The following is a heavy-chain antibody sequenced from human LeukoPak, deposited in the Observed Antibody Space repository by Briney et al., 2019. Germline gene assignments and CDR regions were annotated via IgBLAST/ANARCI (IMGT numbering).Heavy chain of an antibody. Sequence: SETLSLTCAVYGGSFSGYYWSWIRQPPGKGLEWIGEINHSGSTNYNPSLKSRVTISVDTSKNQFSLKLSSVTAADTAVYYCARFSSGYYYGAFDIWGQGTMVTVSS. J-gene: IGHJ3*02. CDR2: INHSGST. D-gene: IGHD3-22*01. CDR3: ARFSSGYYYGAFDI. CDR1: GGSFSGYY. V-gene: IGHV4-34*01.